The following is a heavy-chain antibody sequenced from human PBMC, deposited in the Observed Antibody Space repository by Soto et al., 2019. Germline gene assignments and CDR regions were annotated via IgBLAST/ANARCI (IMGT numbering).Heavy chain of an antibody. CDR2: VYNDGDST. D-gene: IGHD2-15*01. Sequence: PGGSLRLSCAASGLTFRTYWVIWVRQAPGKGLVWVSRVYNDGDSTLHAASVTGRFTISRDNAKNTVYLQMSDLRVEDTAMYYCEVRPGYSTGGDYCGRGTLVTVSS. CDR1: GLTFRTYW. J-gene: IGHJ4*02. V-gene: IGHV3-74*03. CDR3: EVRPGYSTGGDY.